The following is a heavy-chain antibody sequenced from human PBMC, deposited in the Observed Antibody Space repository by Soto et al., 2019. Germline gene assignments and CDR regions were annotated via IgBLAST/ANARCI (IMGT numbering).Heavy chain of an antibody. CDR1: GGSISSSSYY. D-gene: IGHD3-10*01. J-gene: IGHJ4*02. CDR3: AGTLSMIRGVIEY. V-gene: IGHV4-39*02. CDR2: IYYSGST. Sequence: QLQLKELGPGLVKPSETLSLTCTVSGGSISSSSYYCGWIRQPPVKGLEWIGCIYYSGSTYYNPSRMSLVSIYVDTSKNNLPLKLSSVTAADTAVYYCAGTLSMIRGVIEYWGQGTLVTVSS.